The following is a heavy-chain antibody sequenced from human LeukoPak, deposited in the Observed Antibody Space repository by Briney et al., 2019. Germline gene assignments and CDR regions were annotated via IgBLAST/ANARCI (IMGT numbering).Heavy chain of an antibody. V-gene: IGHV5-51*01. CDR2: IYPGDSDT. CDR1: GYRFTTYW. Sequence: GESLQISCKGSGYRFTTYWIGWVRQMPGKGLEWVGIIYPGDSDTRYSPSFQGQVTISVDKSINTAYLQWSSLKASDTAMYYCARVPAIGIAAATSGYYGMDVWGQGTTVTVSS. J-gene: IGHJ6*02. D-gene: IGHD6-13*01. CDR3: ARVPAIGIAAATSGYYGMDV.